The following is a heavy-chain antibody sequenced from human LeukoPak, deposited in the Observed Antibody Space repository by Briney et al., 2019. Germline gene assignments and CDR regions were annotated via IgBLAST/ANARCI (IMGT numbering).Heavy chain of an antibody. CDR3: AKVAGRDAYNYLNS. J-gene: IGHJ4*02. Sequence: GGSLRLSCAASGFTFDDYAMHWVRQAPGKGLEWVSFISWDGGITYYTDSMKGRFTISRDNSKTSLYLQMNSLRPEDTALYYCAKVAGRDAYNYLNSWGQGTLVTVSS. CDR1: GFTFDDYA. CDR2: ISWDGGIT. V-gene: IGHV3-43D*04. D-gene: IGHD5-24*01.